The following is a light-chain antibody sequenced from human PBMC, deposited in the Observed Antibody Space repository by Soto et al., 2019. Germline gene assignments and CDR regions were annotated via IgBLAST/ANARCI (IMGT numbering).Light chain of an antibody. Sequence: EIVLTQSPATLSVSPGERATLSCRASQSVSSDLAWYHQKPGQAPRLLIHGASSRATGIPDRFSGSGSGTDFTLTISRLEPEDFAVYYCQQYHNSPITFGQGTRLEI. CDR3: QQYHNSPIT. V-gene: IGKV3-20*01. CDR1: QSVSSD. J-gene: IGKJ5*01. CDR2: GAS.